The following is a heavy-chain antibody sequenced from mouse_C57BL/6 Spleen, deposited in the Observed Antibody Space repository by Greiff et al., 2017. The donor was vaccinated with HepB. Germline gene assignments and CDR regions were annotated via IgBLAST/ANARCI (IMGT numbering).Heavy chain of an antibody. CDR3: ARRGYDEGVWFAY. V-gene: IGHV1-55*01. CDR1: GYTFTSYW. Sequence: QVQLQQPGAELVKPGASVKMSCKASGYTFTSYWITWVKQRPGQGLEWIGDIYPGSGSTNYNEKFKSKATLTVDTSSSTAYMQLSSLTSEDSAVYYCARRGYDEGVWFAYWGQGTLVTVSA. CDR2: IYPGSGST. D-gene: IGHD2-2*01. J-gene: IGHJ3*01.